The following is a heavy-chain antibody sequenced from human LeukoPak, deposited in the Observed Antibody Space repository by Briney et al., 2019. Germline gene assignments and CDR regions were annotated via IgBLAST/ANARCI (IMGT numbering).Heavy chain of an antibody. Sequence: ASVKLSCKTSGYIFTDHYMHWVRQAPGTGLEWMGRFDPEGGDTLYAEKFQGRVTITPDTSTAKSYMEVSSLTSEDRAVYYCATDDEYRIAARKLDYWGQGTLVTVSA. V-gene: IGHV1-69-2*01. CDR3: ATDDEYRIAARKLDY. J-gene: IGHJ4*02. CDR2: FDPEGGDT. D-gene: IGHD6-6*01. CDR1: GYIFTDHY.